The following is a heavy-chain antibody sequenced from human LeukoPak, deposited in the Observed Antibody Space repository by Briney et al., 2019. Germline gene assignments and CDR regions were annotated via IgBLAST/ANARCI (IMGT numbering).Heavy chain of an antibody. D-gene: IGHD6-13*01. Sequence: ISGSGGSTYYADSVKRRFTISRDNSKNTLYLQMNSLRAEDTAVYYCAKDMGQQLARNTADYWGQGTLVTVSS. V-gene: IGHV3-23*01. CDR2: ISGSGGST. J-gene: IGHJ4*02. CDR3: AKDMGQQLARNTADY.